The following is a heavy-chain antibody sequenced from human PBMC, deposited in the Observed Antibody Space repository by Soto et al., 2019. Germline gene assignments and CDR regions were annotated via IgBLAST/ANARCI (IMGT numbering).Heavy chain of an antibody. CDR3: ARDASVGTGWFDP. CDR2: IYYGGTA. D-gene: IGHD1-1*01. Sequence: SETLSLTCAVSGHSISSGYFWGWLRQPPGKGLEWIGSIYYGGTAYYNPSLKSRVTMSLDMSKNQFPLSLSSVTAADTAFYYCARDASVGTGWFDPWGQGTLVTVSS. CDR1: GHSISSGYF. V-gene: IGHV4-38-2*02. J-gene: IGHJ5*02.